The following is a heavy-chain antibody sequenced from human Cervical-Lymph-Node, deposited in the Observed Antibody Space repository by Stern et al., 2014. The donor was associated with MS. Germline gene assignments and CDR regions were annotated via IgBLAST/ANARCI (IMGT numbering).Heavy chain of an antibody. CDR1: GYTFSTYW. V-gene: IGHV5-51*01. D-gene: IGHD3-22*01. Sequence: VQLVESGAEVKKPGESLRISCKASGYTFSTYWIVWVRQMPGKGLEWMGAIYPRASGTADRPSFQGQVPISADKSISTVYLQWSSLKAADTAMYYCARHRKTYYSDASAYLAPFDLWGRGTMVTVSS. J-gene: IGHJ3*01. CDR3: ARHRKTYYSDASAYLAPFDL. CDR2: IYPRASGT.